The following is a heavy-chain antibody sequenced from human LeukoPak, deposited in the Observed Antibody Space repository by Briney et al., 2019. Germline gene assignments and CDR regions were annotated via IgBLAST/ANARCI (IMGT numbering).Heavy chain of an antibody. CDR2: INHSGST. CDR1: GGSFSGYY. CDR3: ARLNTYYYDSSGYYYVSEWFDP. V-gene: IGHV4-34*01. Sequence: PSETLSLTCAVYGGSFSGYYWSWIRQPPGKGLEWIGEINHSGSTNYNPSLKSRVTISVDTSKNQFSLKLSSVTAADTAVYYCARLNTYYYDSSGYYYVSEWFDPWGQGTLVTVSS. D-gene: IGHD3-22*01. J-gene: IGHJ5*02.